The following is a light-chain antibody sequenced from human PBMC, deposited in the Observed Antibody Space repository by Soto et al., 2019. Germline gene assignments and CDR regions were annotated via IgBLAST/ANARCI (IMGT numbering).Light chain of an antibody. CDR2: SNN. CDR3: AAWDDSLNVYVV. V-gene: IGLV1-44*01. Sequence: QSVLTQPPSASGTPGQRVTISCSGSSSDIGSNTVNWYQQHPGTAPKLLIYSNNQRPSGVPDRFSGSKSGTSASLAISGLQSEDEADYYCAAWDDSLNVYVVFGGGTKLTVL. CDR1: SSDIGSNT. J-gene: IGLJ2*01.